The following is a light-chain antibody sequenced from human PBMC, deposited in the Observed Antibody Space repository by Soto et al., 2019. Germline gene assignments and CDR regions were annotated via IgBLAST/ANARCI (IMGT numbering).Light chain of an antibody. V-gene: IGLV7-46*01. Sequence: QAVVTQEPSLTVSPGGTVTLNCGSTTGDVTRGHWPYWFQQRPGQVPRTLIHDTSNKHSWTPARFSGSLLGGKAALTLSGAQPEDESEYYCLLFYDGVAVFRGGTQLTVL. CDR2: DTS. J-gene: IGLJ7*01. CDR1: TGDVTRGHW. CDR3: LLFYDGVAV.